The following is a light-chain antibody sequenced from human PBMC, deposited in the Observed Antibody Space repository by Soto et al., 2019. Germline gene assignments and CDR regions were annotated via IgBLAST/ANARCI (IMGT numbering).Light chain of an antibody. CDR3: QHYGNSLWT. Sequence: EIVLTQSPDTLSLSPGERATLSCRASQSVSSNYLAWYQQIPGQAPRPLIYGASSRATDIPDRFSGSGSGTDFTLTISSLEPEDFAVYYCQHYGNSLWTFGQGTKVDIK. J-gene: IGKJ1*01. V-gene: IGKV3-20*01. CDR1: QSVSSNY. CDR2: GAS.